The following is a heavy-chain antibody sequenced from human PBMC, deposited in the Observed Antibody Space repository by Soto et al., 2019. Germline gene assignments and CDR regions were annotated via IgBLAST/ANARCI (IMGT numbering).Heavy chain of an antibody. Sequence: QVQLVQSGAEVKKPGASVKVSCKASGYTFTRSGISWVRQAPGHGLEWMGGISTYNGDTNYAQTFQGRVTMTTDTSTSTVHMEVRSLRSDDTAVYYCAREGVAPYYYYGMDVWGQGTPVTVSS. CDR3: AREGVAPYYYYGMDV. D-gene: IGHD5-12*01. J-gene: IGHJ6*02. CDR1: GYTFTRSG. V-gene: IGHV1-18*01. CDR2: ISTYNGDT.